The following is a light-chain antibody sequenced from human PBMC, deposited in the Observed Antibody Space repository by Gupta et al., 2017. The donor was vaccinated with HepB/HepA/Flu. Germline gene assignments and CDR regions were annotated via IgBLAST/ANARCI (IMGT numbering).Light chain of an antibody. CDR2: DAS. Sequence: EIVLTQSPATLSLSPGERATLSCRASQSVSSYLAWYQQKPDQAPRLLIYDASNRATGVPARFSGSGSGTDFTLTISSLEPEDFAVYYCQQRNHWPTTFGQGTRLGIK. CDR1: QSVSSY. V-gene: IGKV3-11*01. CDR3: QQRNHWPTT. J-gene: IGKJ5*01.